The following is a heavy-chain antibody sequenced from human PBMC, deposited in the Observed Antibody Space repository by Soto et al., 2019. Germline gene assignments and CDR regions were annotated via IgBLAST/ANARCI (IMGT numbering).Heavy chain of an antibody. Sequence: TSETLSLTCTVSGGSISSYYWIRIRQPPGKGLEWIGYIYYSGSTNYNPSLKSRVTISVDTSKNQFSLKLSSVTAADTAVYYCARHGQWELLSHFDYWGQGTLVTVSS. CDR2: IYYSGST. J-gene: IGHJ4*02. D-gene: IGHD1-26*01. CDR1: GGSISSYY. V-gene: IGHV4-59*08. CDR3: ARHGQWELLSHFDY.